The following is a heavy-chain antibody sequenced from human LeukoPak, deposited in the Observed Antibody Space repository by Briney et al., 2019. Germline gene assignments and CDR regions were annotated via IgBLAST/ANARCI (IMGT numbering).Heavy chain of an antibody. D-gene: IGHD4-17*01. CDR2: ISTSGSTI. J-gene: IGHJ3*02. CDR3: ARGGSSEDGDRNDSFDI. V-gene: IGHV3-11*04. CDR1: GFTFSDYY. Sequence: GGSLRLSCAASGFTFSDYYMSWIRQAPGKGLEWVSYISTSGSTIYYADSVKGRFTISRENAKSSLYLQMISLRAGDTAVYYCARGGSSEDGDRNDSFDIWGQGTMVIVSS.